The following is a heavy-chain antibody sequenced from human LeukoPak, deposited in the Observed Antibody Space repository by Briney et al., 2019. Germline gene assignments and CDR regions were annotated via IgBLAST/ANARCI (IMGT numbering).Heavy chain of an antibody. Sequence: SETLSLTCTVSGYSISSGYYWGWIRQPPGKGLEWIGSIYHSGSTYYNPSLKSRVTISVDTSKNQFSLKLSSVTAADTAVYYCARSYYYGSGSYPWWFDPWGQGTLVTVSS. CDR2: IYHSGST. V-gene: IGHV4-38-2*02. CDR3: ARSYYYGSGSYPWWFDP. D-gene: IGHD3-10*01. J-gene: IGHJ5*02. CDR1: GYSISSGYY.